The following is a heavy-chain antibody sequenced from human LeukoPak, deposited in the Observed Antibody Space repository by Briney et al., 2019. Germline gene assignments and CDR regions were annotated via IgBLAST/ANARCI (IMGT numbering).Heavy chain of an antibody. V-gene: IGHV1-24*01. CDR2: FDPEDGET. Sequence: GASVKVSCKVSGYTLTELPMHWVRQAPGKGLEWMGGFDPEDGETIYAQKFQGRVTMTEDTSTDTAYMELSSLRSEDTAVYYCATTYYYGSGSPKSFDYWGQGTLVTVSS. CDR1: GYTLTELP. CDR3: ATTYYYGSGSPKSFDY. D-gene: IGHD3-10*01. J-gene: IGHJ4*02.